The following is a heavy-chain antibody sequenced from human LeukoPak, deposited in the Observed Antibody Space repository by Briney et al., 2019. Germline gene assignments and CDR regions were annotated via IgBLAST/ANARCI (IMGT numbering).Heavy chain of an antibody. CDR2: INPSGGST. CDR1: GGTFSSYA. CDR3: ASFSGSTRGFDY. D-gene: IGHD1-26*01. V-gene: IGHV1-46*01. J-gene: IGHJ4*02. Sequence: ASVKVSCKASGGTFSSYAISWVRQAPGQGLEWMGIINPSGGSTSYAQKFQGRVTMTRDTSTSTVYMELSSLRSEDTAVYYCASFSGSTRGFDYWGQGTLVTVSS.